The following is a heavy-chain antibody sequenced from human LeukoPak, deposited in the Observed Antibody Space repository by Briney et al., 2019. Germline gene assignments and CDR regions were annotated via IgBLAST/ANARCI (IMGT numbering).Heavy chain of an antibody. D-gene: IGHD1-1*01. CDR3: ARDAIQLGNRATAFDP. Sequence: PGRSLRLSCAASGFTFNSYGMHWVRQAPGKGMEWVAVISYDGSNKYYADSVKGRFTISRDNSKNTLYLQMNSLRAEDTAVYYCARDAIQLGNRATAFDPWGQGTLVTVSS. J-gene: IGHJ5*02. CDR1: GFTFNSYG. V-gene: IGHV3-30*03. CDR2: ISYDGSNK.